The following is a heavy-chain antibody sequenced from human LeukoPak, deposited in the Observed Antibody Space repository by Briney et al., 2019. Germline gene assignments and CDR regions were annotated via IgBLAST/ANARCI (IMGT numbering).Heavy chain of an antibody. CDR2: IKGDGSET. V-gene: IGHV3-7*03. Sequence: GGSLRLSCAASGFTFSDYYMSWIRRAPGKGLEWVANIKGDGSETSYVTSVRGRFTISRDNAKNSLYLQMNNLRVEDTAVYYCAREEVKSFDNWGQGTLVTVSS. CDR1: GFTFSDYY. CDR3: AREEVKSFDN. J-gene: IGHJ4*02.